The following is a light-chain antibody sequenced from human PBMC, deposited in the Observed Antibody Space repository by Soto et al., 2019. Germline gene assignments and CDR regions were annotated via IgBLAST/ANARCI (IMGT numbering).Light chain of an antibody. Sequence: QSALTQPASVSGSPGQSITISCTGTSSDVGGYKYVSWHQLHPGKAPKLIIYEVNKRPSGVPDRFSGSKSGNTASLTVSGLQAEDEADYYCSSYAGSSNVFGTGTKLTVL. CDR1: SSDVGGYKY. CDR3: SSYAGSSNV. V-gene: IGLV2-8*01. J-gene: IGLJ1*01. CDR2: EVN.